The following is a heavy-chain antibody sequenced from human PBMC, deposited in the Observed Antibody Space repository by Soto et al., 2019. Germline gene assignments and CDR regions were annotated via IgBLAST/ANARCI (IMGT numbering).Heavy chain of an antibody. J-gene: IGHJ4*02. CDR3: ARSGDNYNVLDY. CDR1: GFTVSCYY. D-gene: IGHD3-10*02. V-gene: IGHV3-11*06. CDR2: SSNSGTYT. Sequence: GGSLRLSCAASGFTVSCYYMSWIRQAPGKGLEWLSYSSNSGTYTRYADSVKGRFSISRDNAKNSLYLQINSLRGEDSATYYCARSGDNYNVLDYWGQGTPVTVSS.